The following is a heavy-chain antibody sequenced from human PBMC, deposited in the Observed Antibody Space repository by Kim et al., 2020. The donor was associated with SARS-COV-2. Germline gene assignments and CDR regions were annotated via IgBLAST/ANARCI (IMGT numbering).Heavy chain of an antibody. Sequence: SVKVSCKASGGTFSSYAISWVRQAPGQGLEWMGGIIPIFGTANYAQKFQGRVTITADESTSTAYMELSSLRSEDTAVYYCASTRERWLQPITTFDYWGQGTLVTVSS. J-gene: IGHJ4*02. V-gene: IGHV1-69*13. D-gene: IGHD3-22*01. CDR3: ASTRERWLQPITTFDY. CDR1: GGTFSSYA. CDR2: IIPIFGTA.